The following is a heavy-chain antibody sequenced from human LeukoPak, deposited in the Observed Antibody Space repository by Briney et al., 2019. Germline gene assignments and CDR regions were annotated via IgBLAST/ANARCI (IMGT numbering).Heavy chain of an antibody. D-gene: IGHD2-2*01. J-gene: IGHJ3*02. CDR3: AKDLTYQLLVDNAFDI. CDR2: ISGSGGST. CDR1: GFTFSSYA. V-gene: IGHV3-23*01. Sequence: GGSLRLSCAASGFTFSSYAMSWVRQAPEKGLEWVSAISGSGGSTYYADSVKGRFTISRDNSKNTLYLQMNSLRAEDTAVYYCAKDLTYQLLVDNAFDIWGQGTKVTVSS.